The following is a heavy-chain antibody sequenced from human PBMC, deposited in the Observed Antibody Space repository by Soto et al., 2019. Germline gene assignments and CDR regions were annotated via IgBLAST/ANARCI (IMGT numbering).Heavy chain of an antibody. CDR3: ARDTAMALPDA. CDR1: GYTFTSYA. D-gene: IGHD5-18*01. V-gene: IGHV1-18*01. CDR2: INPYTGNT. Sequence: QVQLVQSGTEVKKPGASVKVSCKASGYTFTSYAISWVRQAPGQGLEWMGWINPYTGNTNYAQKLQGRVTMTTDTSTSTAYMELRSLRSDDTAVYYCARDTAMALPDAWGQGTLVTVSS. J-gene: IGHJ4*02.